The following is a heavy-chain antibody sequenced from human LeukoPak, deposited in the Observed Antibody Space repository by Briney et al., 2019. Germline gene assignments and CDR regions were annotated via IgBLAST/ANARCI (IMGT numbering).Heavy chain of an antibody. CDR1: GFIGGSEY. J-gene: IGHJ4*02. D-gene: IGHD1-1*01. CDR3: ARGMNWNDLSLDS. Sequence: PGGSLRLPCSGSGFIGGSEYMTWVRQAPGKGLEYVSVIYKGGTPEYADSVRGRFTISRDNSKNTLYLQMDSLRADDTAVYYCARGMNWNDLSLDSWGQGTLVTVS. V-gene: IGHV3-53*01. CDR2: IYKGGTP.